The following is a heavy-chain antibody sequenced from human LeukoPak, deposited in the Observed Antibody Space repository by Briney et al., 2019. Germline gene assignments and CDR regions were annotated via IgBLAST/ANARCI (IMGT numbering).Heavy chain of an antibody. CDR3: AGSIAAAAHYYYYGMDV. CDR1: GFSVSSNY. CDR2: IHSGGST. J-gene: IGHJ6*04. D-gene: IGHD6-13*01. Sequence: GGSLRLSCAASGFSVSSNYMSWVRQAPGKGLEWVSDIHSGGSTYYAYSVKGRFTVSRDISKNTLYLQMNSLRAEDTAVYYCAGSIAAAAHYYYYGMDVWGKGTTVTVSS. V-gene: IGHV3-53*01.